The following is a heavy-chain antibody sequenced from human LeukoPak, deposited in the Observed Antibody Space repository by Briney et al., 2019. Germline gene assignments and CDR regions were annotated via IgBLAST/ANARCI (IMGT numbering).Heavy chain of an antibody. Sequence: GASVKVSCKASGGTFSSYAISWVRQAPGQGLEWMGRIIPILGIANYAQKFQGRVTITADKSTSTAYMELSSLRSEDTAVYYCAREGLWFGELMTEFDYWGQGTLVTVSS. CDR2: IIPILGIA. J-gene: IGHJ4*02. CDR1: GGTFSSYA. V-gene: IGHV1-69*04. D-gene: IGHD3-10*01. CDR3: AREGLWFGELMTEFDY.